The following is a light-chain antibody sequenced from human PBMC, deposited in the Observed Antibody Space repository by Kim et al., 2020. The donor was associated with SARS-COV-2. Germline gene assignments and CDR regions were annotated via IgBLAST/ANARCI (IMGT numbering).Light chain of an antibody. J-gene: IGKJ1*01. CDR3: QQCSDWPWT. CDR1: QTIDTY. V-gene: IGKV3-11*01. Sequence: LYPGERATLSCRASQTIDTYLVWYQQRPGQTPRLLIYDASKRAAGIPARFSGSGSGADFTLTVSSLEPDDSAVYYCQQCSDWPWTFGQGTKVDIK. CDR2: DAS.